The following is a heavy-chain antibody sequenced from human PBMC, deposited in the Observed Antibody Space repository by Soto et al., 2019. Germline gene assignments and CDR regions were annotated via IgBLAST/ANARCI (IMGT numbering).Heavy chain of an antibody. J-gene: IGHJ4*02. Sequence: QVQLQESGPGLVKPSQTLSLTCTVSGGSISSGGYYWSWIRQHPGKGLEWIGYIYYSGSTYYNPSLKSRVTISVDTSKNQFSLKLSSVTAADTALYYCARVWPMVRGVQDNPYFDYWGQGTLVTVSS. CDR3: ARVWPMVRGVQDNPYFDY. V-gene: IGHV4-31*03. CDR2: IYYSGST. D-gene: IGHD3-10*01. CDR1: GGSISSGGYY.